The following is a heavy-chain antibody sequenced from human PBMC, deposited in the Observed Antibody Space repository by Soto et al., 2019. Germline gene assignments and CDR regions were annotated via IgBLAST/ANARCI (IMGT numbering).Heavy chain of an antibody. CDR2: IRSKANSYAT. CDR3: TRPDCSGGSCYRRNAFDI. D-gene: IGHD2-15*01. CDR1: GFTFSGSA. V-gene: IGHV3-73*01. J-gene: IGHJ3*02. Sequence: GSLRLSCAASGFTFSGSAMHWVRQASGKGLEWVGRIRSKANSYATAYAASVKGRFTISRDDSKNTAYLQMNSLKTEGTAVYYCTRPDCSGGSCYRRNAFDIWGQGTMVTVSS.